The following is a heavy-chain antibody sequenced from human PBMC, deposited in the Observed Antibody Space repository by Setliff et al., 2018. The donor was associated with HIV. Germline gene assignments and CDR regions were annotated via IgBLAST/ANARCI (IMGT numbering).Heavy chain of an antibody. V-gene: IGHV4-39*01. CDR2: IYFSGNT. CDR1: GGSISSSRYY. D-gene: IGHD1-26*01. CDR3: TRRRRAPGIEDLEAY. J-gene: IGHJ4*02. Sequence: SETLSLTCTVSGGSISSSRYYWGWIRQPPGKGLEWIASIYFSGNTRYNPSLKSRVTISVDTSKNQFSLKLRSVTASDTAMYYCTRRRRAPGIEDLEAYWGQGTLVTVSS.